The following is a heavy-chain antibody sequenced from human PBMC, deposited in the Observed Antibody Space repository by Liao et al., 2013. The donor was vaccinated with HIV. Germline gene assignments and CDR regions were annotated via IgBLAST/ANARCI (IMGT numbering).Heavy chain of an antibody. D-gene: IGHD2-15*01. CDR3: ARLIPNFVVVPATACFDY. V-gene: IGHV4-34*02. J-gene: IGHJ4*02. CDR1: GGSFSGYH. Sequence: QVQLQQWGAGLVKPSETLSLTCAVYGGSFSGYHWSWIRQTPGKGLEWIGEISDSGTTKYNPSLKTRVTISPDTPKKQFSLNLRSVTAADTAVYYCARLIPNFVVVPATACFDYWGQGVLVTVSS. CDR2: ISDSGTT.